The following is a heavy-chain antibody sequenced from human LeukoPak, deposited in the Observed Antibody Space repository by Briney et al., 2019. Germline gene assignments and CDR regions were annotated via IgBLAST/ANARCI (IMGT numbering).Heavy chain of an antibody. Sequence: GVSLRLSCAASGFTFSSYGMHWVPQAPGKGREWVAVISYDGSNKYYADSVKGRFTISRDNSKNTLYLQMNSLRAEDTAVYYCAKGRAPYYYGSGSYSLYGMDVWGQGTTVTVSS. D-gene: IGHD3-10*01. CDR2: ISYDGSNK. CDR1: GFTFSSYG. CDR3: AKGRAPYYYGSGSYSLYGMDV. V-gene: IGHV3-30*18. J-gene: IGHJ6*02.